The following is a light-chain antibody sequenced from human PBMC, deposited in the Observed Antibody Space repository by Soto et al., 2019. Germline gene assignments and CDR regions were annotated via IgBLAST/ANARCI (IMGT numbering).Light chain of an antibody. V-gene: IGKV3D-15*01. Sequence: SNSAAALSVSPGERATLSCRASQSVDTNLAWYQQKPGQAPRLLIFGASTRATGIPARFSGSGSGTDFTLTISSLQSEDFAVYICQLYDKWPLTFGGGRKVDI. J-gene: IGKJ4*01. CDR2: GAS. CDR3: QLYDKWPLT. CDR1: QSVDTN.